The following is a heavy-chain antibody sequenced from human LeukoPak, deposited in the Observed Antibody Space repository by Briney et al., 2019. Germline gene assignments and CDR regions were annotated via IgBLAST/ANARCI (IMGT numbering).Heavy chain of an antibody. V-gene: IGHV4-59*01. CDR1: GDSISSYY. D-gene: IGHD1-26*01. Sequence: SETLSLPCTVSGDSISSYYWTWIRQPPGKGLEWIGYMYSSGSTDSNPSLKSRVAMSVDTSKNQFSLRLSSVTAADTAVYYCATTNLFRPYCYFDLWGHGDLVTVSS. J-gene: IGHJ2*01. CDR2: MYSSGST. CDR3: ATTNLFRPYCYFDL.